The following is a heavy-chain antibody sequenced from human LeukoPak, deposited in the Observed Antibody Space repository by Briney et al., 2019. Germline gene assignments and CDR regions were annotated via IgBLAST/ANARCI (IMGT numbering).Heavy chain of an antibody. D-gene: IGHD6-6*01. Sequence: GGSLRLSFVASGFTFSGNSMNWVRQPPGKGLEWVSSIDTSGRDTYYAGSVKGRFTISRDNAKNSLYLQMNSLRAEDTAVYYCARELVARQDLDYWGQGTLVTVSS. J-gene: IGHJ4*02. CDR3: ARELVARQDLDY. CDR2: IDTSGRDT. CDR1: GFTFSGNS. V-gene: IGHV3-21*01.